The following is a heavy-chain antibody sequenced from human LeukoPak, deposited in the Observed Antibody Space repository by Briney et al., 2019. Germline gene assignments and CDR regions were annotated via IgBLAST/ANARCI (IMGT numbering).Heavy chain of an antibody. CDR1: GGTFSSYA. Sequence: SVKVSCKASGGTFSSYAISWVRQAPGQGLEWMGGIIPIFGTANYAQKFQGRVTITADESTSTAYMELSSLRSEDTAVYYCARRAAAGPTLYYYYYYGMDVWGQGTTVTVSS. CDR2: IIPIFGTA. J-gene: IGHJ6*02. CDR3: ARRAAAGPTLYYYYYYGMDV. D-gene: IGHD6-13*01. V-gene: IGHV1-69*13.